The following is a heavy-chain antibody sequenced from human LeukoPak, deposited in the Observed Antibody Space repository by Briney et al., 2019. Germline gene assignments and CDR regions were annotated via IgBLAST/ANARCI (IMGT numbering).Heavy chain of an antibody. CDR3: AKGQELDDGVFDS. Sequence: GGSLRLSCAASGFDFSNYPMTWVHQAPGKGLEWVSTIRGTGDSTHYADSVKGRFIISRDKSKNMLYLQMNGLRAEDTAIYYCAKGQELDDGVFDSWGQGTLVTVSS. V-gene: IGHV3-23*01. D-gene: IGHD1-1*01. CDR1: GFDFSNYP. J-gene: IGHJ4*02. CDR2: IRGTGDST.